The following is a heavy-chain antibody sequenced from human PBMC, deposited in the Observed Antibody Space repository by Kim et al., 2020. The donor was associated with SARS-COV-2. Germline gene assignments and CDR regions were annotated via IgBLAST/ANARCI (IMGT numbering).Heavy chain of an antibody. V-gene: IGHV3-30*02. CDR2: NK. CDR3: KKDCWYYFDY. Sequence: NKYDGDTVKGDITISRDNSKNTLYLQLNSVRADCTAVYDCKKDCWYYFDYWGQGTLVTVSS. J-gene: IGHJ4*02.